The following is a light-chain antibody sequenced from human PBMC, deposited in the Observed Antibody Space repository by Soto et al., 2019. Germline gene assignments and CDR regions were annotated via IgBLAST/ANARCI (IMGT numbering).Light chain of an antibody. Sequence: EIVMTQSPATLSVSPGERATLSCRASQSVGTSLAWYQQKPGQAPRLLIYGASTRATGIPARFSGSGSGTEFTLTISSLQSEDFAVYYCQQYNNWPLSFGGGTKVDIK. J-gene: IGKJ4*01. CDR2: GAS. V-gene: IGKV3-15*01. CDR3: QQYNNWPLS. CDR1: QSVGTS.